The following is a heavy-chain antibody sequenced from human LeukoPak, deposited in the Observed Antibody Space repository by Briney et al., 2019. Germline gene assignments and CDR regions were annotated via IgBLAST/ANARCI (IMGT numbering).Heavy chain of an antibody. CDR1: GGSISSSIYY. CDR2: IYYSGST. V-gene: IGHV4-39*07. CDR3: ARGSGWYTKGLPDY. D-gene: IGHD6-19*01. Sequence: PSETLSLTCTVSGGSISSSIYYWGWIRQPPGKGLEWIGSIYYSGSTYYNPSLKSRVTISVDTSKNQFSLKLSSVTAADTAVYYCARGSGWYTKGLPDYWGQGTLVTVSS. J-gene: IGHJ4*02.